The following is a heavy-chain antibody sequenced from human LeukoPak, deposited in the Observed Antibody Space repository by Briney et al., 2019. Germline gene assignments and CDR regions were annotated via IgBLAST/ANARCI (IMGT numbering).Heavy chain of an antibody. V-gene: IGHV3-21*01. CDR1: GFTFSSYS. CDR2: ISSSSSYI. CDR3: AKDKRAYYDFWSGYFDAFDI. Sequence: GGSLRLSCAASGFTFSSYSKNWVRQAPGKGLEWVSSISSSSSYIYYADSVKGRFTISRDNSKNTLYLQMNSLRVEDTAVYYCAKDKRAYYDFWSGYFDAFDIWGQGTMVTVSS. J-gene: IGHJ3*02. D-gene: IGHD3-3*01.